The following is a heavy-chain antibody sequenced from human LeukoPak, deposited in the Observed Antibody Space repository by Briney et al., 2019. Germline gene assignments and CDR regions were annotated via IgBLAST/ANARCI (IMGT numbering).Heavy chain of an antibody. D-gene: IGHD3-3*01. Sequence: GGSLRLSCAASGFTFSSYSMNWVRQAPGKGLEWVPYISSSSSTIYYADSVKGRFTISRDNGKNSLYLQMNSLGAEDTAVYYCARSFSDFWNGYHYYYYYYMDVWGKGTTVTVPS. CDR3: ARSFSDFWNGYHYYYYYYMDV. J-gene: IGHJ6*03. CDR2: ISSSSSTI. V-gene: IGHV3-48*01. CDR1: GFTFSSYS.